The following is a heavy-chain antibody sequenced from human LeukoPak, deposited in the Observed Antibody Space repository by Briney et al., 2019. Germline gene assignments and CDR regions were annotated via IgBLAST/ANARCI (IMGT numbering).Heavy chain of an antibody. J-gene: IGHJ4*01. D-gene: IGHD6-19*01. CDR3: AKGIYSSGWSYFDY. CDR1: GFTFSNSA. V-gene: IGHV3-23*01. CDR2: LSGSGITT. Sequence: GGSLRLSCAASGFTFSNSAMSWVRQAPGKWLEWVSTLSGSGITTYYADSVKGRFTIARDNSKNTLYLQMNSLRAEDTVVYYCAKGIYSSGWSYFDYWGHGTLVTVSS.